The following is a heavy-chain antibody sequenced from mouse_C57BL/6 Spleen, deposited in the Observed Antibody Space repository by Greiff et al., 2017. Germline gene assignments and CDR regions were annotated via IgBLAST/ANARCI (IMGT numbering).Heavy chain of an antibody. Sequence: QVQLQQSGAELVKPGASVKISCKASGYAFSSYWMNWVKQRPGKGLEWIGQIYPGDGDTNYNGKFKGKATLTADKSSSPAYMQLSSLTSEDSAVYFCARVEFYYGSSNDDYAMDYWGQGTSVTVSS. CDR1: GYAFSSYW. J-gene: IGHJ4*01. V-gene: IGHV1-80*01. D-gene: IGHD1-1*01. CDR3: ARVEFYYGSSNDDYAMDY. CDR2: IYPGDGDT.